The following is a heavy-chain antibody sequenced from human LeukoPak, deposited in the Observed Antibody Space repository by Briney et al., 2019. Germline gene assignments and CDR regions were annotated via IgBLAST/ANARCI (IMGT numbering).Heavy chain of an antibody. CDR2: INTDGSST. J-gene: IGHJ3*02. CDR1: GFTFSSYW. CDR3: VRDWTRDAFDI. V-gene: IGHV3-74*01. D-gene: IGHD3/OR15-3a*01. Sequence: PGGSLRLSCAASGFTFSSYWMHWVRQAPGKGLVWVSRINTDGSSTSYADSVKGRFTISRDNAKNTLYLQMNSLRAEDTAVYYCVRDWTRDAFDIWGQGTMVTVSS.